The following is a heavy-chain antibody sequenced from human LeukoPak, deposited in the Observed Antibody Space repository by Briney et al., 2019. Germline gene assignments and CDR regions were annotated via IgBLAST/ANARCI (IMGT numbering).Heavy chain of an antibody. CDR2: IKQDGSEK. J-gene: IGHJ3*02. Sequence: GGSLRLSCPASGFTFSGYWMSWVRQAPGKGLEGVANIKQDGSEKYYVDSVKGRFTISGDNAKNSLYLQMNSLRAEDTVVYYCAREGDMIDAFDIWGQGTMVTVSS. CDR1: GFTFSGYW. D-gene: IGHD1-26*01. V-gene: IGHV3-7*01. CDR3: AREGDMIDAFDI.